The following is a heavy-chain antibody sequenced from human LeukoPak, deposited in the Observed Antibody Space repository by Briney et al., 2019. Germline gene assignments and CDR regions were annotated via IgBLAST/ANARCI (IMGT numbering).Heavy chain of an antibody. CDR2: IYHDGST. V-gene: IGHV4-4*02. D-gene: IGHD5-18*01. CDR3: ARDRGGYTYSHDY. J-gene: IGHJ4*02. Sequence: SETLSLTCAVSGGSISSNNWWIWVRQSPEKGLEWIGEIYHDGSTNYNPSLKSRVTISMDKSKDQLSLKLNFVTAADTAVYYCARDRGGYTYSHDYWGQGTLVTVSS. CDR1: GGSISSNNW.